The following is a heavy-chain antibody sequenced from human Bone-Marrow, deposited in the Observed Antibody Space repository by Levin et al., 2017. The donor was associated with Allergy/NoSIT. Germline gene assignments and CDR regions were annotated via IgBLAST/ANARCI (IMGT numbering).Heavy chain of an antibody. Sequence: PSETLSLTCNVSGGSISDYYWSWIRQPPGKGLEWIGYIYYSGNSNYNPSLKSRVTISLDTSKNQFSLKLSSVTAADTAVYYCAREEGIATGGFDYWGQGTLVTVSS. V-gene: IGHV4-59*01. CDR1: GGSISDYY. D-gene: IGHD6-13*01. CDR3: AREEGIATGGFDY. CDR2: IYYSGNS. J-gene: IGHJ4*02.